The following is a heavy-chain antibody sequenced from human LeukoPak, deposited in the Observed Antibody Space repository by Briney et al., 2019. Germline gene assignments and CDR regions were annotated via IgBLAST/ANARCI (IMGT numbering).Heavy chain of an antibody. V-gene: IGHV3-49*04. Sequence: HSGRSLRLSCTASGFTFGDYAMSWVRQAPGKGLEWVGFIRSKAYGGTTEYAASVKGRFTISRDDSKSIAYLQMNSLKTEDTAVYYCNRGPYRVVWGQGTMVTVSS. D-gene: IGHD2-15*01. CDR2: IRSKAYGGTT. J-gene: IGHJ3*01. CDR3: NRGPYRVV. CDR1: GFTFGDYA.